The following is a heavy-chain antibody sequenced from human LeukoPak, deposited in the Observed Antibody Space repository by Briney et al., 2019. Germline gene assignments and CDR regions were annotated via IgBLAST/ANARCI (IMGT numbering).Heavy chain of an antibody. V-gene: IGHV4-4*02. D-gene: IGHD5-18*01. CDR2: IYHSGST. J-gene: IGHJ3*02. Sequence: PSGTLSLTCAVSGGSISSSNWWSWVRQPPGKGLEWIGEIYHSGSTNYNPSLKSRVTISVDKSKNQFSLKLSSVTAADTAVYYCARVVAGGGYSYGLDAFDIWGQGTMVTVSS. CDR3: ARVVAGGGYSYGLDAFDI. CDR1: GGSISSSNW.